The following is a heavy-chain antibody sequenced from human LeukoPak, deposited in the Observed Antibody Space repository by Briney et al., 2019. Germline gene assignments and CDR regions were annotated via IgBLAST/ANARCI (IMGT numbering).Heavy chain of an antibody. D-gene: IGHD1-1*01. V-gene: IGHV4-59*01. CDR2: IYYTGNT. CDR3: ARDRLQLQS. Sequence: SETLSLTCTVSGGSISNYYWNWIRQPPGKGLEWIGYIYYTGNTNYNPSLKSRVTISVDTSKNQFSLKLSSVTAADTAVYYCARDRLQLQSWGQGTLVTVSS. J-gene: IGHJ5*02. CDR1: GGSISNYY.